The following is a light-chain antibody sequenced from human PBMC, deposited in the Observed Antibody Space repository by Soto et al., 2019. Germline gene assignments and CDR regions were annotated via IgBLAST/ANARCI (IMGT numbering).Light chain of an antibody. CDR1: SSDIGSYNR. V-gene: IGLV2-18*02. J-gene: IGLJ1*01. Sequence: QSALTQPASASGSPGQSITISCTGTSSDIGSYNRVSWYQQPPGTAPKLIIYEVKNRPSGVPDRFSGSKSGNTASLTISGLKAEDEADYYCNSFTTSSTYVFGTGTKLTVL. CDR2: EVK. CDR3: NSFTTSSTYV.